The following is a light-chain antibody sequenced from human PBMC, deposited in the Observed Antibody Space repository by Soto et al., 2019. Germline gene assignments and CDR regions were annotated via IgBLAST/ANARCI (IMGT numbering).Light chain of an antibody. CDR3: QQYGTSEII. CDR2: DTS. V-gene: IGKV3-20*01. J-gene: IGKJ5*01. Sequence: EIVLTQSPGTLSLSPGERATLSCRASQTLSNSFIAWYQQKPGQAPRLLIYDTSSRATGLPDRYSASGSGTDFTLTISRLEPEDFAVFFCQQYGTSEIIFGQGTRLEIK. CDR1: QTLSNSF.